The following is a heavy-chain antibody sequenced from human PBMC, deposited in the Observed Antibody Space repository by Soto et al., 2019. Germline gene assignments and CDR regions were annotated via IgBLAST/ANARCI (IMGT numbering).Heavy chain of an antibody. J-gene: IGHJ4*02. V-gene: IGHV2-26*01. CDR3: GRSSSYGDYSCFDY. Sequence: QVTLKESGPVLVKPTEPLTLTCTVSGFSLSNARMGVSWIRQPPGKALEWLAHIFSNDEKSYSSSLKSRLTISKDNSKSKVVLTMTHLGPVHTATYCCGRSSSYGDYSCFDYWGQGTLVTVSS. CDR1: GFSLSNARMG. CDR2: IFSNDEK. D-gene: IGHD4-17*01.